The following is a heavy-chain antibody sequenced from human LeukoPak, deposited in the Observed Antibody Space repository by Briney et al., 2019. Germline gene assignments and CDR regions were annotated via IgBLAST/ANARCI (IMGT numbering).Heavy chain of an antibody. J-gene: IGHJ4*02. CDR3: ARGGGYYDSSGATSLPFDY. CDR2: MNPNSGNT. V-gene: IGHV1-8*03. D-gene: IGHD3-22*01. Sequence: ASVKVSCKASGYTFTSYDINWVRQATGQGLEWMGWMNPNSGNTGYAQKFQGRVTITRNTSISTAYMELSSLRSEDTAVYYCARGGGYYDSSGATSLPFDYWGQGTLVTVSS. CDR1: GYTFTSYD.